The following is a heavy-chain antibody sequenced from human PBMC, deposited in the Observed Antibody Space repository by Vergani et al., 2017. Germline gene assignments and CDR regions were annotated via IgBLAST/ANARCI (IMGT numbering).Heavy chain of an antibody. CDR3: ARSPPRWWYYESSGYSDY. CDR1: GYTFTSYD. CDR2: MNPNSGNT. Sequence: QVQLVQSGAEVKKPGASVKVSCKASGYTFTSYDINWVRQATGQGLEWMGWMNPNSGNTGYAQKFQGRVTMTKNTSISTAYMELSSLRSEDTAVYYCARSPPRWWYYESSGYSDYWGQGTLVTVSS. D-gene: IGHD3-22*01. J-gene: IGHJ4*02. V-gene: IGHV1-8*01.